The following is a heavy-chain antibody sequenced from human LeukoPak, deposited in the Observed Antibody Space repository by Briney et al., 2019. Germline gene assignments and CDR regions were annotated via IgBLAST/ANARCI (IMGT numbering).Heavy chain of an antibody. D-gene: IGHD3-22*01. Sequence: GGSLRLSCAASGFTFSNYAMHWVRQAPDKGLEWVAVMLNDRRNNYYAESVKGRFTISRDNSKNTLYLQMNSLRTEDTAMYYCATSRDFYDTSGNYPYYFDCWGQGTLVTVSS. CDR3: ATSRDFYDTSGNYPYYFDC. V-gene: IGHV3-30-3*01. J-gene: IGHJ4*02. CDR2: MLNDRRNN. CDR1: GFTFSNYA.